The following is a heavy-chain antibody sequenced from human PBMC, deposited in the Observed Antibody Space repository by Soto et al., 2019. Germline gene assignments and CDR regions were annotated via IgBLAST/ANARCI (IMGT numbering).Heavy chain of an antibody. CDR2: ISYSGST. D-gene: IGHD5-18*01. V-gene: IGHV4-59*01. CDR1: GDSINNYF. J-gene: IGHJ6*02. Sequence: SETLSLTCTISGDSINNYFWNWIRQTPGKGLEWIGYISYSGSTSYNPSLQSRVTISSDTSKNHFSLKLSSVTAADTAVYYCARARQRDTGRGLDVWGQGTTVTVSS. CDR3: ARARQRDTGRGLDV.